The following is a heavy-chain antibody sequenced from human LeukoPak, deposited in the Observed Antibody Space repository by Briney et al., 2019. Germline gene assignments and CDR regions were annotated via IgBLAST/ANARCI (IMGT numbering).Heavy chain of an antibody. D-gene: IGHD6-13*01. V-gene: IGHV4-34*01. J-gene: IGHJ5*02. CDR2: INHSGST. CDR3: AREGSSWYGRWFDP. CDR1: GGSFSGYY. Sequence: PSETLSLTCAVYGGSFSGYYWSWIRQPPGKGLEWIGEINHSGSTNYNPSLKSRVTIPVDTSKNQFSLKLSSVTAADTAVYYCAREGSSWYGRWFDPWGQGTLVTVSS.